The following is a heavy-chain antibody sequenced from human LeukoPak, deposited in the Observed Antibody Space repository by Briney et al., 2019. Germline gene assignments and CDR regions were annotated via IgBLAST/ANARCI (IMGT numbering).Heavy chain of an antibody. CDR3: VSGYYYSYFDY. D-gene: IGHD3-22*01. Sequence: GSLRLSCAASGFTFSSYWMSWVRQAPGKGLEWVANIKQDGSEKYYVDSVKGRFTISRDNAKNSLYLQMNSLRAEDTAVYYCVSGYYYSYFDYWGQGTLVTVSS. J-gene: IGHJ4*02. V-gene: IGHV3-7*01. CDR1: GFTFSSYW. CDR2: IKQDGSEK.